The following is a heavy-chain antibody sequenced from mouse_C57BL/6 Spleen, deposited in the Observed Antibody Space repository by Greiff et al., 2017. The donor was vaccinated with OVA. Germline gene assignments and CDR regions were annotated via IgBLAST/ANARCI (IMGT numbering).Heavy chain of an antibody. J-gene: IGHJ2*01. D-gene: IGHD1-1*01. CDR1: GYTFTSYW. Sequence: QVQLQQPGAELVKPGASVKLSCKASGYTFTSYWMQWVKQRPGQGLEWIGEIDPSDSYTNYNQKFKGKATLTVDTSSSTAYMQLSSLTSEDSAVYYCARGGGSSYEGFDYWGQGTTLTVSS. CDR3: ARGGGSSYEGFDY. V-gene: IGHV1-50*01. CDR2: IDPSDSYT.